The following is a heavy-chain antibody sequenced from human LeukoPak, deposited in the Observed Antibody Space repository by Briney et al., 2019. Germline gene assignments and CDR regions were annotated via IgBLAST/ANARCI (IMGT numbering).Heavy chain of an antibody. D-gene: IGHD7-27*01. V-gene: IGHV4-39*01. Sequence: SETLSLTCTVSGYSLSSSSNYWGWIRQPPGKGQVWIGSIYYSGTTFYNPSLKSRVTVSVDASKNQFSLKLSSVTAADTAVYYCAGHPAELGYYFDYWGQGTLVTVSS. CDR2: IYYSGTT. CDR1: GYSLSSSSNY. CDR3: AGHPAELGYYFDY. J-gene: IGHJ4*02.